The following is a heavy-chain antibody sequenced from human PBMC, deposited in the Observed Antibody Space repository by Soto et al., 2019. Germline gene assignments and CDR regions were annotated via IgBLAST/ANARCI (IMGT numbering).Heavy chain of an antibody. D-gene: IGHD2-2*01. CDR3: ARGRRTSSQVRYFDY. CDR1: AFNFSTYS. V-gene: IGHV3-21*06. CDR2: ISSRGSYI. Sequence: GGSLRLSCAASAFNFSTYSMHWVRPAPGKGLEWVSSISSRGSYIYYAASARGRFTISRDNAKNSLYLQMDSLRGEDTAVYYCARGRRTSSQVRYFDYWGQGSLVTVTS. J-gene: IGHJ4*02.